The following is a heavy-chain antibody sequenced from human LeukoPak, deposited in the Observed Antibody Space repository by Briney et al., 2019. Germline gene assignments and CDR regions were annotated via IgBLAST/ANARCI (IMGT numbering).Heavy chain of an antibody. D-gene: IGHD2-2*01. J-gene: IGHJ6*03. V-gene: IGHV3-7*01. Sequence: GGSLRLSCAASGFTFRSYRMSWVRQAPGKGLEWVANIKEDANEEYYVDSVRGRSIISRDNAKNSLFLQMYSLRADDTAVYYCARAGYCTSNSCYSPNFYYMDVWGKGTTVAVSS. CDR2: IKEDANEE. CDR1: GFTFRSYR. CDR3: ARAGYCTSNSCYSPNFYYMDV.